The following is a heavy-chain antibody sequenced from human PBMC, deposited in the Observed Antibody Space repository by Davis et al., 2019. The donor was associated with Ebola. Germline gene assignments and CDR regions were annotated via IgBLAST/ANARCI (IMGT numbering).Heavy chain of an antibody. V-gene: IGHV1-69*06. CDR2: IIPIFGTA. CDR3: ATSVWGSYKDAFDI. J-gene: IGHJ3*02. CDR1: GYTFTGYY. D-gene: IGHD3-16*01. Sequence: SVKVSCKASGYTFTGYYMHWVRQAPGQGLEWMGGIIPIFGTANYAQKFQGRVTITADKSTSTAYMELSSLRSEDTAVYYCATSVWGSYKDAFDIWGQGTMVTVSS.